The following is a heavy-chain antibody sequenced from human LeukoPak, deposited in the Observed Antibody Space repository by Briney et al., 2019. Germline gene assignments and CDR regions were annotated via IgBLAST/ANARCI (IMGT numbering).Heavy chain of an antibody. CDR3: ASAAGAFDT. D-gene: IGHD6-13*01. V-gene: IGHV3-33*03. Sequence: PGGPLRLSCAASGFAFSDYGMHWIRQAPGKGLEWVAVIWSDGSHIYYAESMKGRLTISRDNSKNMVYLQMNSLRVEDTAVYYCASAAGAFDTWGQGTLVTVSS. CDR1: GFAFSDYG. J-gene: IGHJ3*02. CDR2: IWSDGSHI.